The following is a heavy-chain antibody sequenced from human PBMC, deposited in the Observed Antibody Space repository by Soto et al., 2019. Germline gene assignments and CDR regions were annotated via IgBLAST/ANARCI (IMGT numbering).Heavy chain of an antibody. V-gene: IGHV4-30-4*01. CDR2: IFSSGTT. CDR3: ARVPSPFDYYYAMDV. J-gene: IGHJ6*02. Sequence: QVQLRESGPGLVMPSQTLSLTCTVSGDSISSGNKYWSWIRQPPGKGREWIGYIFSSGTTYYNPSLKSRLTMSLDASQNQFSLKLNSLTDADTAVYFCARVPSPFDYYYAMDVWGQGTTVTVSS. D-gene: IGHD3-16*01. CDR1: GDSISSGNKY.